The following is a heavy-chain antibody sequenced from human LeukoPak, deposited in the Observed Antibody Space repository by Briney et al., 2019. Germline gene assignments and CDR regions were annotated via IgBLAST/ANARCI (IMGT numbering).Heavy chain of an antibody. D-gene: IGHD4-17*01. V-gene: IGHV4-61*01. CDR3: TRTNYGDYNWFDP. CDR1: GGSVSSGSYY. Sequence: SGTLSLTCTVSGGSVSSGSYYWSWIRQPPGQGLEWIGYVYYSGSTKYNPSLKSRDTMSVDTSKNQFSLKVTSVTAADTAVYYCTRTNYGDYNWFDPWGQGTLVTVSS. CDR2: VYYSGST. J-gene: IGHJ5*02.